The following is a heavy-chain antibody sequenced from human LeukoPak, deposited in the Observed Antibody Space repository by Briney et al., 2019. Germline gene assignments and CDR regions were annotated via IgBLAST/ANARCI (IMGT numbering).Heavy chain of an antibody. CDR1: GYTFTSYY. CDR3: ATGSSIPEYSSSCPFDY. D-gene: IGHD6-13*01. Sequence: ASVKVSCKASGYTFTSYYMHWVRQAPGQGLEWMGIINPSGGSTSYAQKFQGRVTMTEDTSTDTAYMELSSLRSEDTAVYYCATGSSIPEYSSSCPFDYWGQGTLVTVSS. V-gene: IGHV1-46*01. J-gene: IGHJ4*02. CDR2: INPSGGST.